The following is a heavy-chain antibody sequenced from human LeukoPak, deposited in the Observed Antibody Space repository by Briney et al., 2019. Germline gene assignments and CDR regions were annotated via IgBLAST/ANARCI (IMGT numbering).Heavy chain of an antibody. J-gene: IGHJ4*02. D-gene: IGHD3-22*01. CDR1: GFTFSSYA. CDR3: ARGTPRGYYYDSSGPVGFDY. V-gene: IGHV3-23*01. CDR2: ISGSGGST. Sequence: PGGSLRLSCAASGFTFSSYAMSWVRQAPGKGLEWVSAISGSGGSTYYADSVKGRFTISRDNSKNSLYLQMNSLRAEDTAVYYCARGTPRGYYYDSSGPVGFDYWGQGTLVTVSS.